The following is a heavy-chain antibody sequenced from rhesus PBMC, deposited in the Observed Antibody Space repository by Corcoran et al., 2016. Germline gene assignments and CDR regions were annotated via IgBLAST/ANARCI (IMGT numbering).Heavy chain of an antibody. D-gene: IGHD4-23*01. CDR1: GFTFSSYG. Sequence: EVQLVETGGDLVQPGGSLKLSCAASGFTFSSYGMSWVRQAPGKGLEWVSDINSVGGRTYYADYGKGRFTISRDNSKNTLSLQMSSLRAEDTAIYYCAKDRLYINYPYYFDYWGQGVLVTVSS. J-gene: IGHJ4*01. CDR2: INSVGGRT. CDR3: AKDRLYINYPYYFDY. V-gene: IGHV3S5*01.